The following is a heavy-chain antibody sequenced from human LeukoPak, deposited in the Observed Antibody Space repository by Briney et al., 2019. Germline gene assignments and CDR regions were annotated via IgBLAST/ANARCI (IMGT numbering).Heavy chain of an antibody. CDR3: AKDPQKKIASSAFDI. J-gene: IGHJ3*02. D-gene: IGHD6-6*01. CDR1: GSTFNTYS. Sequence: PGGSLRLSCAASGSTFNTYSMHWVRQAPGKGLEWVTIISYDGSNTYYADSVKGRFTISRDNSKNTLYLQMNSLRAEDTAVYYCAKDPQKKIASSAFDIWGQGTMVTVSS. CDR2: ISYDGSNT. V-gene: IGHV3-30*04.